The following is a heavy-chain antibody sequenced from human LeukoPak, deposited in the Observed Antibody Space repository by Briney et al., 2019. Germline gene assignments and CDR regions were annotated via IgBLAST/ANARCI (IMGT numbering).Heavy chain of an antibody. J-gene: IGHJ4*02. Sequence: SETLSLTCAVYGGSFSGYYWSWIRQPPGKGLEWIGEINHSGSTNYNPSLKSRVTISVDTSKNQFSLKLSSVTAADTAVYYCAREFTPGYFDYWGQGTLVTVSS. CDR1: GGSFSGYY. CDR3: AREFTPGYFDY. V-gene: IGHV4-34*01. D-gene: IGHD3-10*01. CDR2: INHSGST.